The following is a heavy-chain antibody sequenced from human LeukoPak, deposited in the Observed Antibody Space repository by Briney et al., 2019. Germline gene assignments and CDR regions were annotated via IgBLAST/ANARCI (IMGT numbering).Heavy chain of an antibody. CDR1: GGSISSYY. CDR3: ARHHYYYDSSGYWPANYYYGMDV. D-gene: IGHD3-22*01. Sequence: SETLSLTCTVSGGSISSYYWSWIRQPPGKGLEWIGYIYYSGSTNYNPSLKSRVTISVDTSENQFSLKLSSVTAADTAVYYCARHHYYYDSSGYWPANYYYGMDVWGQGTTVTVSS. CDR2: IYYSGST. V-gene: IGHV4-59*08. J-gene: IGHJ6*02.